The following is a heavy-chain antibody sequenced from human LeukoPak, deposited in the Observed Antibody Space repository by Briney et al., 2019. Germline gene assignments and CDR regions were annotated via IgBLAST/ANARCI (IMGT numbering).Heavy chain of an antibody. CDR1: GYTFTSYD. D-gene: IGHD3-22*01. V-gene: IGHV1-8*01. CDR3: ARGSFRDSCAKGDY. CDR2: MNPNSGNT. Sequence: GASVKVSCKASGYTFTSYDINWVRQATGQGLGWMGWMNPNSGNTGYAQKFQGRVTMTRNTSISTAYMELSSLRSEDTAVYYCARGSFRDSCAKGDYWGQGTLVTVSS. J-gene: IGHJ4*02.